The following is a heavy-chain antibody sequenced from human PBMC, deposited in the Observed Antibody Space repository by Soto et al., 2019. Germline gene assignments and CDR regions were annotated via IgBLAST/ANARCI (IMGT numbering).Heavy chain of an antibody. CDR2: IIPILGIA. J-gene: IGHJ4*02. Sequence: SVKVSCKASGGTFSSYTISWVRQAPGQGLEWMGRIIPILGIANYAQKFQGRVTITADKSTSTAYMELSSLRSEDTAVYYCASRGYDSSGYYYGPDYWGQGTLVTVSS. D-gene: IGHD3-22*01. CDR3: ASRGYDSSGYYYGPDY. CDR1: GGTFSSYT. V-gene: IGHV1-69*02.